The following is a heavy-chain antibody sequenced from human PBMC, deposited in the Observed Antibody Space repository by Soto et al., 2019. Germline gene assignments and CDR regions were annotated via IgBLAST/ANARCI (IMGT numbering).Heavy chain of an antibody. D-gene: IGHD2-21*02. V-gene: IGHV3-7*03. Sequence: DVQLAESGGGLVQPGGSLRLSCVASGQTFNRYWMSWVRQAPGKGLEWVANIKQDGSEEYYVDSVKGRFTISRDNDKKALYLQMNSLRAEATAMYYCVRTQFDSCAVNCGGRAVWGQGTTVPVSS. J-gene: IGHJ6*02. CDR1: GQTFNRYW. CDR2: IKQDGSEE. CDR3: VRTQFDSCAVNCGGRAV.